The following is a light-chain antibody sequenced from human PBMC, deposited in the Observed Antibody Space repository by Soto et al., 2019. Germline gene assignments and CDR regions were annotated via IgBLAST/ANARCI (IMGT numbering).Light chain of an antibody. CDR3: LQYSSHSWT. CDR1: RSISAW. CDR2: DAS. Sequence: DIQMTQSPSTLSASVGDRVTITCRASRSISAWLAWYQQKPGKAPELLIFDASSLKSGVPSRFSGSGSGTEFTPTISRLQPDDVATYYCLQYSSHSWTFGQGTKVDI. J-gene: IGKJ1*01. V-gene: IGKV1-5*01.